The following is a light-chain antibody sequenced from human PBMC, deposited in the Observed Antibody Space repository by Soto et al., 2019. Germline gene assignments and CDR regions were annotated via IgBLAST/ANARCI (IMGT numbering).Light chain of an antibody. CDR1: QGISSY. V-gene: IGKV1-8*01. Sequence: IRMTQSQSSLSASTGDIVTIACRASQGISSYLAWYQQKPGKAPKLLICAASTLQSGVPSRFSGSGSGTDFTLTISCLQSEDFATYYCQQYYSYPRTFGQGTKVDIK. J-gene: IGKJ1*01. CDR3: QQYYSYPRT. CDR2: AAS.